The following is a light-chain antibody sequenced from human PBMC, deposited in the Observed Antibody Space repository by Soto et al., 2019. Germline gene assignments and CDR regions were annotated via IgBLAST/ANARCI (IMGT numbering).Light chain of an antibody. CDR2: EVS. J-gene: IGLJ2*01. CDR3: SSYAGSNIPVV. CDR1: SSDVGGYNC. Sequence: QSALTQPPSASGFPDQSVTISCTGTSSDVGGYNCVSWYQQHPGKAPKLMIYEVSKRPSGVPDRFSGSKSGNTASLTVSGLQAEDEADYYCSSYAGSNIPVVFGGGTKLTVL. V-gene: IGLV2-8*01.